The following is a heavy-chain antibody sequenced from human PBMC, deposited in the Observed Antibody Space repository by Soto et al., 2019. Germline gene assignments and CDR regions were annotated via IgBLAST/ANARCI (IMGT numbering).Heavy chain of an antibody. CDR3: ARDLGATPLGNWFDP. V-gene: IGHV1-18*01. CDR1: GYTFTSYG. CDR2: ISAYNGNT. J-gene: IGHJ5*02. D-gene: IGHD1-26*01. Sequence: QVQLVQSGAEVKKPGASVKVSCTASGYTFTSYGISWLRQAPGQGLEWMGWISAYNGNTNYAQKLQGRVTMTTDTSTSTAYMELRSLRSDDTAVYYCARDLGATPLGNWFDPWGQGTLVPVSS.